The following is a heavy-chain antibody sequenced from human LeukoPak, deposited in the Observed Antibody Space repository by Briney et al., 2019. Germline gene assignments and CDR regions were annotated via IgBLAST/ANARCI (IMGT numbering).Heavy chain of an antibody. CDR2: ISSSGSSI. D-gene: IGHD5-12*01. J-gene: IGHJ4*02. CDR3: ARDPGSGYEEHFDY. V-gene: IGHV3-11*01. Sequence: GGSLRLSCAASGFIFSDYYMSWIRQAPGKGLEWVSYISSSGSSIYYADSVKGRFTISRDNAKDSLYLQMNSLRAEDTAVYYCARDPGSGYEEHFDYWGQGMLVTVSS. CDR1: GFIFSDYY.